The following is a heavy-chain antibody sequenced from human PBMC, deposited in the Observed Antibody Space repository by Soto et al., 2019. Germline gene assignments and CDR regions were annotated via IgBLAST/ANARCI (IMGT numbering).Heavy chain of an antibody. CDR3: AREETAWPLAYGLDV. J-gene: IGHJ6*02. D-gene: IGHD2-21*02. Sequence: GGSLRLSCAASGFTFSTYSMHWVRQAPGKGLEWVSSIGTRSDIYYADSVKGRFTISRDNAKNSLSLQMNSLRAEDTGVYYCAREETAWPLAYGLDVWGQGTTVTVSS. CDR1: GFTFSTYS. V-gene: IGHV3-21*01. CDR2: IGTRSDI.